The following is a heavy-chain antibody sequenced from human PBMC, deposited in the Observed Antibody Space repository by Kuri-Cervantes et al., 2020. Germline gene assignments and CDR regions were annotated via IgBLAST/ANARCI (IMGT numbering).Heavy chain of an antibody. J-gene: IGHJ5*02. V-gene: IGHV4-34*01. D-gene: IGHD4-17*01. CDR2: IYHRGST. CDR1: GGSISGYY. CDR3: ARGLGDYVGWFDP. Sequence: SQTLSLTCAVYGGSISGYYWTWIRQPPGKGLEWIGDIYHRGSTNYNPSLKSRVTISIDTSKNQFSLRLSSVTAADTAVYYCARGLGDYVGWFDPWGQGTLVTVSS.